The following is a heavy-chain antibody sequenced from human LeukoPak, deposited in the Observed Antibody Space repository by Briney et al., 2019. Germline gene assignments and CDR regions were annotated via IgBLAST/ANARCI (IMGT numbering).Heavy chain of an antibody. CDR3: AADDLTRAY. CDR1: GFTFTNSA. J-gene: IGHJ4*02. V-gene: IGHV1-58*02. CDR2: IVVGSGNA. Sequence: GASLKVSRKASGFTFTNSAIQWVRQARGQRLEWLGWIVVGSGNANYAQKFQDRVIITRDMSTSTAYMEVSSLRSEDTAVYYCAADDLTRAYWGQGTLVTVSS.